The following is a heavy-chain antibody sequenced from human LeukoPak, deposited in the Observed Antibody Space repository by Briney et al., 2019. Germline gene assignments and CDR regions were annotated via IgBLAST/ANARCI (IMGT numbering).Heavy chain of an antibody. D-gene: IGHD3-22*01. CDR3: AKDSSAYYYLSNYFDY. J-gene: IGHJ4*02. Sequence: GGSLRLSCAASGCTFSNYGMSWVRQAPGKGLEWVSGISGSGGSTYYADSVKGRFTISRDNSRNTLYLQMNSLRAEDTAVYYCAKDSSAYYYLSNYFDYWGQGTLVTVSS. V-gene: IGHV3-23*01. CDR2: ISGSGGST. CDR1: GCTFSNYG.